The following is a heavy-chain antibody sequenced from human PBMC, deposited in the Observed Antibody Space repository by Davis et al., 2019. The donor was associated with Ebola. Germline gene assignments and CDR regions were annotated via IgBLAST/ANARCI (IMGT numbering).Heavy chain of an antibody. V-gene: IGHV4-39*01. CDR2: IFYRGSI. CDR1: GGSLTSSSLY. Sequence: SETLSLTCTVPGGSLTSSSLYWGWIRQPPGKGLDWIGSIFYRGSIYYHPSLESRVTVSMDTSNNRFSLRLISMTAADTAMYYCASLDYYDRPNTWGQGTLVTVSS. CDR3: ASLDYYDRPNT. D-gene: IGHD3-22*01. J-gene: IGHJ5*02.